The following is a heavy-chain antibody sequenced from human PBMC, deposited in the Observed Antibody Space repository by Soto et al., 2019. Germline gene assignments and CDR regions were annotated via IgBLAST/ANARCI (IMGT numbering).Heavy chain of an antibody. V-gene: IGHV1-69*02. CDR3: TIGSWSGEVFDI. CDR1: GGTFSTYS. D-gene: IGHD2-21*01. Sequence: QVQLVQSGAEVKKPGSSVKVSCKDSGGTFSTYSMFWVRQAPGQGLEWMGRIIPMLGIRNYAQRFQDRVTSAADKSTATAHMELSSLRSGDTALYYCTIGSWSGEVFDIWGQGTMVTVSS. J-gene: IGHJ3*02. CDR2: IIPMLGIR.